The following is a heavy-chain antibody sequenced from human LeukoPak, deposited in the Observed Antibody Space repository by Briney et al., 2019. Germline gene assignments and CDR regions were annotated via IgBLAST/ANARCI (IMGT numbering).Heavy chain of an antibody. CDR1: GGSISSSSYY. V-gene: IGHV4-39*07. CDR2: IYYSGST. J-gene: IGHJ4*02. D-gene: IGHD1-26*01. Sequence: SETLSLTYTVSGGSISSSSYYWGWIRQPPGKGLEWIGSIYYSGSTYYNPSLKSRVTISVDTSKNQFSLKLSSVTAADTAVYYCASISGSSPYFDYWGQGTLVTVSS. CDR3: ASISGSSPYFDY.